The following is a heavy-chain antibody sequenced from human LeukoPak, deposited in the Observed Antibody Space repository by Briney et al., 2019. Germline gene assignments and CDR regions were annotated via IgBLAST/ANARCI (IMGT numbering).Heavy chain of an antibody. J-gene: IGHJ5*02. Sequence: SGPTLVNPTQTLTLTCTFSGFSLSTSGVGVGWIRQPPGKALEWLALIYWNDDKRYSPSLKSRLTITKDTSKNQVVLTMTIMDPVDTATYYCARYSSSWYGWGSANSRPPDIWFDPWGQGTLVTVSS. CDR2: IYWNDDK. CDR1: GFSLSTSGVG. V-gene: IGHV2-5*01. D-gene: IGHD6-13*01. CDR3: ARYSSSWYGWGSANSRPPDIWFDP.